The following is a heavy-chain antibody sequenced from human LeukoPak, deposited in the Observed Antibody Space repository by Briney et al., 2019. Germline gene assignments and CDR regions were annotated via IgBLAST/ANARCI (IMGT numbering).Heavy chain of an antibody. D-gene: IGHD4-11*01. CDR3: ARHPSISCLYYFGY. J-gene: IGHJ4*02. CDR2: INYSGST. Sequence: PSETLALTCTVSGGSISRYYWSWIRQPPGKGLEWIGYINYSGSTKYNPSLKSRVTISVDTSKNQFSLKVSSVTAADTAFYYCARHPSISCLYYFGYWVEGCLVTVSS. CDR1: GGSISRYY. V-gene: IGHV4-59*08.